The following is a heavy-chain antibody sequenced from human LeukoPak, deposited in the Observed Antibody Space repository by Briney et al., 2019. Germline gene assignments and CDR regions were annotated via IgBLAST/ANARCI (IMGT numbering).Heavy chain of an antibody. V-gene: IGHV3-30*18. CDR3: AKNRRDGYKDAFDI. Sequence: GGSLRLSCAASGFTFSSYGMHWVRQAPGKGLEWVAVISYDGSNKYYADSVKGRFTISRDNSKNTLYLQMNSLRAEDTAVYYCAKNRRDGYKDAFDIWGQGTMVTVSS. D-gene: IGHD5-24*01. CDR1: GFTFSSYG. J-gene: IGHJ3*02. CDR2: ISYDGSNK.